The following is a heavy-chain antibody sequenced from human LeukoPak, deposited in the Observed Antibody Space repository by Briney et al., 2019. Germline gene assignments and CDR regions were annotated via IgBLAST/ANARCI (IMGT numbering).Heavy chain of an antibody. CDR2: ISPSSTRI. CDR3: AKDFTEKNDAFDI. J-gene: IGHJ3*02. CDR1: GFTFSSYD. Sequence: GGSLRLSCAASGFTFSSYDMNWVRQAPGKGLEWVSYISPSSTRIDYAASVRGRFTISRDNAKRSLYLQMSSLRAEDTAVYYCAKDFTEKNDAFDIWGQGTMVTVSS. V-gene: IGHV3-48*04. D-gene: IGHD1-14*01.